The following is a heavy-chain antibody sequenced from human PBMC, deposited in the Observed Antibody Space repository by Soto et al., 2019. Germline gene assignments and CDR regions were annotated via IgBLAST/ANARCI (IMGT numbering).Heavy chain of an antibody. J-gene: IGHJ4*02. Sequence: RVSCAASEFTIGAYDVSRVSKASGKGLEWVSAISGSGLSTYYTDSVKGRFTISRDNSKNTLHLEMNSLRAEDTAVYYCAKESVGGSYYSGLWGQGTLVTVSS. CDR2: ISGSGLST. CDR3: AKESVGGSYYSGL. CDR1: EFTIGAYD. V-gene: IGHV3-23*01. D-gene: IGHD1-26*01.